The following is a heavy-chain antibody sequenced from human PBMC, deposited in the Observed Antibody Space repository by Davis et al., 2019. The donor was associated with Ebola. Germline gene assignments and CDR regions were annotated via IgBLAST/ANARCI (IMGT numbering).Heavy chain of an antibody. CDR1: GFIFSNYA. CDR2: IMGGNGKS. D-gene: IGHD2-15*01. Sequence: GESLKISCEGSGFIFSNYAFSWVRQAPGKGLEWVSGIMGGNGKSYYSESVKGRFTISRDNTKNTVFLQMNSLTVEDTAVYYCAKEAFAGSTRIDWFDPRGQGILVTVTS. J-gene: IGHJ5*02. V-gene: IGHV3-23*01. CDR3: AKEAFAGSTRIDWFDP.